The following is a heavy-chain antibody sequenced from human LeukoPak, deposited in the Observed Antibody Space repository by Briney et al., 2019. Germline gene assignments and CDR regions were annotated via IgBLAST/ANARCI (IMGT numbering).Heavy chain of an antibody. CDR2: ISAYNGNT. V-gene: IGHV1-18*01. Sequence: ASVKVSCKASGYTFTSYGISWVRQAPGQGLEWMGWISAYNGNTNYAQKLQGRVTMTTDTSTSTAYMELRSLRSDDTAVYYCARLETRIAAAGTHANYWGQGTLVTVSS. CDR3: ARLETRIAAAGTHANY. J-gene: IGHJ4*02. CDR1: GYTFTSYG. D-gene: IGHD6-13*01.